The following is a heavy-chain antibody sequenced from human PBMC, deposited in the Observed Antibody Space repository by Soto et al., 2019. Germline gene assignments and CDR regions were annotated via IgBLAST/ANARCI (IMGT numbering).Heavy chain of an antibody. Sequence: PSETLSLTCTVSGGSISSHYWSWIRQPPGKGLEYIGYIYYSGSTHYNPSLKSRVTISVDTSKNRFSLKLGSVTAADTAVYYCARGGDFWSGYYLDYWGQGTLVTVSS. CDR3: ARGGDFWSGYYLDY. CDR2: IYYSGST. J-gene: IGHJ4*02. CDR1: GGSISSHY. V-gene: IGHV4-59*11. D-gene: IGHD3-3*01.